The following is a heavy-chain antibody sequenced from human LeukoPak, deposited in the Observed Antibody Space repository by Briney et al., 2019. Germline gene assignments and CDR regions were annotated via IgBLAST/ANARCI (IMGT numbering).Heavy chain of an antibody. J-gene: IGHJ6*02. CDR3: ASRGGVTQENDYYYFAMDV. CDR2: VIPMFGTV. CDR1: GGTLITYA. D-gene: IGHD2-21*02. V-gene: IGHV1-69*13. Sequence: GASVKVSCKPSGGTLITYAISWVRQAPGQGPQWMGGVIPMFGTVRYAQKFQGRVTITADDSTSTAYMELSSLRFEDTAVYYCASRGGVTQENDYYYFAMDVWGQGTTVTVSS.